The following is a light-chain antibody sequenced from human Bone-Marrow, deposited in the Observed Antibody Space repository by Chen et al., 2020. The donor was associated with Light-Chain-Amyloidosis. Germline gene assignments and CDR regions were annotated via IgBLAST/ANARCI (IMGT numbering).Light chain of an antibody. CDR1: SSDVDGDNH. CDR3: SSYTITSTLV. Sequence: QSALTQPASVSGSPGQSITISCTGTSSDVDGDNHVSWYQQHPDKAPKLMIYEVTNRPSWVPDRFSGSKSDNTASLTISVLQTEDEADYFCSSYTITSTLVFGSGTRVTVL. V-gene: IGLV2-14*01. J-gene: IGLJ1*01. CDR2: EVT.